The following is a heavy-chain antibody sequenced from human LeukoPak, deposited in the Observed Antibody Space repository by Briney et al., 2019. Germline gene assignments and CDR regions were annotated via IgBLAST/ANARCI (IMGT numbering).Heavy chain of an antibody. CDR1: GYTFNSYG. CDR2: INPYSGGT. J-gene: IGHJ4*02. V-gene: IGHV1-2*02. D-gene: IGHD3-16*01. CDR3: MRWGEPANY. Sequence: GASVKVSCKASGYTFNSYGISWVRQAPGQGLEWMGWINPYSGGTDYAQKFQGRVTMTRDTSISTAYMELSRLRSDDTAVYYCMRWGEPANYWGQGTLVTVSS.